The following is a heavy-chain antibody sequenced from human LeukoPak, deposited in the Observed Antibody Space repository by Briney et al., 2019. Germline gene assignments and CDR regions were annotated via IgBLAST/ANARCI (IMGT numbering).Heavy chain of an antibody. V-gene: IGHV4-38-2*02. J-gene: IGHJ6*03. D-gene: IGHD4-11*01. CDR1: GYSISSDYY. CDR2: IYHSGST. Sequence: PSETLSLTCTVSGYSISSDYYWGWIRQPPGKGLEWIGSIYHSGSTYYNPSLKSRVTISVDTSKNQFSLKLSSVTAADTAVYYCARHTYDYSNYVSYYYMDVWGKGTTVTVSS. CDR3: ARHTYDYSNYVSYYYMDV.